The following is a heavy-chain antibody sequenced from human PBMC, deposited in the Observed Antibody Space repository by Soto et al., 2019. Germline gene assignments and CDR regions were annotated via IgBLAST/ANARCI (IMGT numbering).Heavy chain of an antibody. V-gene: IGHV1-18*01. Sequence: ASVKVSCKTSGYIFSGYYIHWVRQAPGQGLEWMGWISTDNGNTNYAQHLQGRVSMTTDTSTSTAYMDLRSLRSDDTAVYYCARDQGITTFGVYSMYYYGMDVWGQGTTVTVSS. J-gene: IGHJ6*02. D-gene: IGHD3-3*01. CDR3: ARDQGITTFGVYSMYYYGMDV. CDR1: GYIFSGYY. CDR2: ISTDNGNT.